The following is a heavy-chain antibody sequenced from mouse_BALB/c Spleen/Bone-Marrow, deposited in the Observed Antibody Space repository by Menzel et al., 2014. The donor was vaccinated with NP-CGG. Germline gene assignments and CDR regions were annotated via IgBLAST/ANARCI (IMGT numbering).Heavy chain of an antibody. CDR1: GYTFTSYD. V-gene: IGHV1S56*01. J-gene: IGHJ3*01. CDR3: ARRVCYDYDGGDWFAY. CDR2: IFPGDGST. Sequence: QVQLQQPGAELVKPGASVKLSCKASGYTFTSYDINWVRQRPEQGLEWIGWIFPGDGSTKYNEKFKGKATLTTDKSSSTAYMQISSLTSEGSAAYFCARRVCYDYDGGDWFAYWGQGTLVTVSA. D-gene: IGHD2-4*01.